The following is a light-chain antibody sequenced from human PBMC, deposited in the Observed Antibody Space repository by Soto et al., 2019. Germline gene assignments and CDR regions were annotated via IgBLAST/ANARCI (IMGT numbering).Light chain of an antibody. J-gene: IGKJ5*01. CDR3: QQYYSTPIT. CDR1: QSVLYSSNNKNY. V-gene: IGKV4-1*01. Sequence: DIVMTQSPDSLAVSLGVRATINCKSSQSVLYSSNNKNYLAWYQQKPGQPPKLLIYWASTRESGLPDRFSGSGSGTDFTLTISSLQAEDVAVYYCQQYYSTPITFGQGTRLEIK. CDR2: WAS.